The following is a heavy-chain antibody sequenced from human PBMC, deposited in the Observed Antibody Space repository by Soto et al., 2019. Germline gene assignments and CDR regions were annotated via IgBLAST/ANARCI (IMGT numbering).Heavy chain of an antibody. CDR3: ARDLGPVGGVIGSMYYFDY. Sequence: SVKVSCKASGGTFSSYAISWVRQAPGQGLEWMGGIIPIFGTANYAQKFQGRVTITADKSTSTAYMELSSLRSEDTAVYYCARDLGPVGGVIGSMYYFDYWGQGTLVTVSS. D-gene: IGHD3-16*02. V-gene: IGHV1-69*06. J-gene: IGHJ4*02. CDR2: IIPIFGTA. CDR1: GGTFSSYA.